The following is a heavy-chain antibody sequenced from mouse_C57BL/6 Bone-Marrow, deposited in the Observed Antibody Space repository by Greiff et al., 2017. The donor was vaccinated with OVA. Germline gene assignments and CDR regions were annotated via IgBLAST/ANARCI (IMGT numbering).Heavy chain of an antibody. J-gene: IGHJ1*03. CDR2: FHPYNDDT. CDR3: ARPRYDYDGWYFDV. CDR1: GYTFTTYP. Sequence: VQLQQSGPELVKPGASVKMSCKASGYTFTTYPIEWMKQNHGKSLEWIGNFHPYNDDTKYNEKFKGKATLTVETSSSTVYLELSRLTSDDSAVYYCARPRYDYDGWYFDVWGTGTTVTVSS. D-gene: IGHD2-4*01. V-gene: IGHV1-47*01.